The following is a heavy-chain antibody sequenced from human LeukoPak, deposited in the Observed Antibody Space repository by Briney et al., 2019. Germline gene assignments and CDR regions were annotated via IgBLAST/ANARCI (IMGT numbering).Heavy chain of an antibody. V-gene: IGHV4-4*07. Sequence: SETLSLTCTVSGDSISTNYWSWIRQPAGKGLEWIGRVYTSGNTNYNPSLKSRVTMSVDTSKNQFSLRLNSVTAADTAVYYCARGDIVVVPAASYWYFDLWGRGTLVTVSS. CDR1: GDSISTNY. D-gene: IGHD2-2*01. CDR3: ARGDIVVVPAASYWYFDL. CDR2: VYTSGNT. J-gene: IGHJ2*01.